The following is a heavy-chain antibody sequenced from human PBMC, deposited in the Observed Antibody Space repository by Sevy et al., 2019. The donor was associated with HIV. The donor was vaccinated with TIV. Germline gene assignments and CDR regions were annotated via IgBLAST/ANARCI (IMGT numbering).Heavy chain of an antibody. Sequence: SETLSLTCTVSGGSISSSSYYWGWIRQPPGKGLEWIGSIYYSGSTYYNPSLKSRVTISVDTCKNQLSLKLSSVTAPDTAVYYCARRGAYPWYYFDYWGQGTLVTVSS. J-gene: IGHJ4*02. CDR1: GGSISSSSYY. CDR3: ARRGAYPWYYFDY. CDR2: IYYSGST. D-gene: IGHD3-16*02. V-gene: IGHV4-39*01.